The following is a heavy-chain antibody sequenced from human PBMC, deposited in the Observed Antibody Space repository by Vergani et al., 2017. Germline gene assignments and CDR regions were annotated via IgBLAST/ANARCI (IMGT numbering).Heavy chain of an antibody. CDR3: SAGRYYFDY. CDR1: GGSISNYY. V-gene: IGHV4-59*01. CDR2: IYYSGST. D-gene: IGHD3-10*01. Sequence: QVQLQESGPGLVKPSETLSLTCTVSGGSISNYYWSWIRQPPGKGLEWIGYIYYSGSTNYNPSLRSRVTISVDTSKNQFSLKLSSVTAADTAVYYCSAGRYYFDYWGQGTLVTVSS. J-gene: IGHJ4*02.